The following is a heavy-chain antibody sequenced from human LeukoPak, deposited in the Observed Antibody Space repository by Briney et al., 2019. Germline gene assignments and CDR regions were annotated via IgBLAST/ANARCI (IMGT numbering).Heavy chain of an antibody. CDR2: ISAYNGNT. CDR3: ARARSSSWEPFQH. CDR1: GYTVTSYG. Sequence: GASVKLSCKAAGYTVTSYGISWVRQAPGQGLEWMGWISAYNGNTNYAQKLKGRVTMTTDTSTSQAYMELRTVRSADTAVYYCARARSSSWEPFQHWGQGTLVTVSS. J-gene: IGHJ1*01. D-gene: IGHD6-13*01. V-gene: IGHV1-18*01.